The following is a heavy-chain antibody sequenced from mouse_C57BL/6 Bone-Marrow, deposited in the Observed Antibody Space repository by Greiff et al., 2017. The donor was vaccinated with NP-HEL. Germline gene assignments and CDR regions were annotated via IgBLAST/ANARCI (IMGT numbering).Heavy chain of an antibody. CDR1: GYTFTSYW. CDR2: IHPNSGST. Sequence: QVQLQQPGAELVKPGASVKLSCKASGYTFTSYWMHWVKQRPGQGLEWIGMIHPNSGSTNYNEKFKSKATLTVDKSSSTAYMQLSSLTSEDSAVYYCARESDYGSSLDYWGQGTTLTVSS. D-gene: IGHD1-1*01. V-gene: IGHV1-64*01. CDR3: ARESDYGSSLDY. J-gene: IGHJ2*01.